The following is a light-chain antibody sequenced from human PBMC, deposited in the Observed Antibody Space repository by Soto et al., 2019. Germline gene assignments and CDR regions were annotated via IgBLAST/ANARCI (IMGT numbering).Light chain of an antibody. CDR2: GAS. CDR3: QQYGSSPPT. CDR1: QSVSSDS. V-gene: IGKV3-20*01. Sequence: EIVITESPGTLSVSTGERANLSCRAGQSVSSDSLAWYQQNPGQAPRLLIYGASSRATGIPDRFSGSGSGTDFTLTVSRLEPEDFAVFYCQQYGSSPPTFGQGTKVDI. J-gene: IGKJ2*01.